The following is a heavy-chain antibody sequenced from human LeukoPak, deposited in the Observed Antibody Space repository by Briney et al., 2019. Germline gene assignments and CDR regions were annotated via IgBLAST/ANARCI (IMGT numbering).Heavy chain of an antibody. CDR3: AKGTDSPYFDY. CDR2: IGAYAART. Sequence: GGSLRLSCVASGFDFSSYAMTWVRQAPGRGLEWVSTIGAYAARTYYADSVKGRFTISRDNSKNTLYLQMNSLRAEDTAVYYCAKGTDSPYFDYWGQGTLVTVSS. V-gene: IGHV3-23*01. D-gene: IGHD2-21*01. CDR1: GFDFSSYA. J-gene: IGHJ4*02.